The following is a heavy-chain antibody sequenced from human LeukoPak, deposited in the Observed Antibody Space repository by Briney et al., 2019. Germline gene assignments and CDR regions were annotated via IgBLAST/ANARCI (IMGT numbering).Heavy chain of an antibody. V-gene: IGHV3-7*01. D-gene: IGHD7-27*01. CDR1: GFTFTKYW. Sequence: PGGSLRLSCAASGFTFTKYWMTWVRQAPGKGLEWVANIKQDGSERNYVDTVKGRFIISRDNAKNLLYLQMNSLRAEDTAVYYCARENWAPSDGGQGTLVTVSS. CDR2: IKQDGSER. CDR3: ARENWAPSD. J-gene: IGHJ4*02.